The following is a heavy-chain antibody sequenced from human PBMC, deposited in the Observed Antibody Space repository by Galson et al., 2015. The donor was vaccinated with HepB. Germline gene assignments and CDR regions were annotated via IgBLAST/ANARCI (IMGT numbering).Heavy chain of an antibody. Sequence: SLRLSCAASGFTFRDYWIHWVRQAPGKGLVWVSRINGDGSDTSYADSVKGRFTISRDNAKNTLYLQMHSLRDDDTAVYFCATKGGYNDRDSPLDFWGQGTLVTVSS. D-gene: IGHD3-10*01. J-gene: IGHJ4*02. CDR3: ATKGGYNDRDSPLDF. V-gene: IGHV3-74*01. CDR2: INGDGSDT. CDR1: GFTFRDYW.